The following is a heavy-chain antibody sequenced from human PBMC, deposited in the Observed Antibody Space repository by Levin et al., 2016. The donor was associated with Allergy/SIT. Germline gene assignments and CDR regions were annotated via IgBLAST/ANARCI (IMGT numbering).Heavy chain of an antibody. CDR3: ATFVNCVPAGCSTAY. D-gene: IGHD2-2*01. J-gene: IGHJ4*02. CDR2: INHSGFT. CDR1: GGSISGSTYY. V-gene: IGHV4-39*07. Sequence: SETLSLTCTVSGGSISGSTYYWTWIRQAPGRGLEWIGEINHSGFTKYNPSLKSRVTISVDTSKKVFSLSLTSVAAADTAVYFCATFVNCVPAGCSTAYWGQGTLVTVSS.